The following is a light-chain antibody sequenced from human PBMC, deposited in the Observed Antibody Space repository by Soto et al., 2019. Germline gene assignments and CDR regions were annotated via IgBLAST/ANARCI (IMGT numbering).Light chain of an antibody. CDR1: QSVSSK. CDR3: QQYYNWHPFT. Sequence: EILMTQSPCTLPASPGGRATLSCRASQSVSSKLAWYQEKPGQAPRLLIYDASTRATGIPARFSGSGSGTEFTLTISSLQYEDFAVYYCQQYYNWHPFTFGPGTKVDIK. J-gene: IGKJ3*01. V-gene: IGKV3-15*01. CDR2: DAS.